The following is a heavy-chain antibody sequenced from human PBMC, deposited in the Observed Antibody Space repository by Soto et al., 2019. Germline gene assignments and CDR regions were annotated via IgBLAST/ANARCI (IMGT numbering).Heavy chain of an antibody. CDR2: IDPSDSYT. V-gene: IGHV5-10-1*01. D-gene: IGHD2-15*01. Sequence: GESLKISCQGSGYSFTSYWISWVRQMPGKGLEWMGRIDPSDSYTNYSPSFQGHVTISADKSISTAYLQWSSLKASDTAMYYCVRLHYCSGGSCYSYYYYGMDVWGQGTTVTVSS. J-gene: IGHJ6*02. CDR1: GYSFTSYW. CDR3: VRLHYCSGGSCYSYYYYGMDV.